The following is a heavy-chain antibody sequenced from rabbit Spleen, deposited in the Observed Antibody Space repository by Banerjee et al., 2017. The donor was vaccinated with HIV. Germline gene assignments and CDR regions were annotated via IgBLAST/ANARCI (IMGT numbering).Heavy chain of an antibody. CDR3: ARGDGSGRGGYPYKL. J-gene: IGHJ4*01. CDR2: IATITGNT. D-gene: IGHD1-1*01. CDR1: GFSFSSSDY. Sequence: QSLEESGGGLVQPEGSLTLTCTASGFSFSSSDYMCWVRQAPGKGLEWISCIATITGNTYYASWAKGRFTITKTSSPTVTLQMTSLTAADTATYFCARGDGSGRGGYPYKLWGPGTLVTVS. V-gene: IGHV1S40*01.